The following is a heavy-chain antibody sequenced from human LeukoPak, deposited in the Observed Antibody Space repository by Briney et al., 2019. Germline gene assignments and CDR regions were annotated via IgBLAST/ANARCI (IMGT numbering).Heavy chain of an antibody. CDR1: GGSISSGSYY. CDR3: ARALKVRGAIRYYFDY. CDR2: IYTSGST. V-gene: IGHV4-61*02. J-gene: IGHJ4*02. Sequence: SQTLSLTCTVSGGSISSGSYYWSWIRQPAGKGREWIGRIYTSGSTNYNPSLKSRVTISVDTSKNQFSLKLSSVTAADTAVYYCARALKVRGAIRYYFDYWGQGTLVTVSS. D-gene: IGHD3-10*01.